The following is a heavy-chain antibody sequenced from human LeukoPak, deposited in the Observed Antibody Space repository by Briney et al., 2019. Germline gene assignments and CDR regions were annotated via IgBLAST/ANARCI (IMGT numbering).Heavy chain of an antibody. Sequence: PGGSLRLSCAASGFTFSSYEMNWVREAPGKGLEWVSYISSSGSTIYYADSVKGRFTISRDNAKNSLYLQMNSLRAEDTAVYYCPSSVFSDGANYPLATWGQGNLVTVSS. J-gene: IGHJ5*02. CDR3: PSSVFSDGANYPLAT. CDR2: ISSSGSTI. D-gene: IGHD5-24*01. CDR1: GFTFSSYE. V-gene: IGHV3-48*03.